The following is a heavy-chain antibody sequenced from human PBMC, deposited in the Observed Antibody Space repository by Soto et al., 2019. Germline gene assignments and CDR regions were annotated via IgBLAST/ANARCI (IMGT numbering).Heavy chain of an antibody. V-gene: IGHV3-30-3*01. CDR1: GVTFSSYA. D-gene: IGHD3-22*01. J-gene: IGHJ5*02. CDR3: ARNRYYYDSSGYSGDCWFDP. Sequence: GGSLRLSCAASGVTFSSYAMHWVRQAPGKGLEWVAVISYDGSNKYYADSVKGRFTISRDNSKNTLYLQMNSLRAEDTAVYYCARNRYYYDSSGYSGDCWFDPWGQGTLVTVSS. CDR2: ISYDGSNK.